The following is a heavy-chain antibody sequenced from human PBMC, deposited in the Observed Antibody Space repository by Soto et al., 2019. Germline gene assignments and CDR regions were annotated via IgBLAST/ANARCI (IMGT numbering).Heavy chain of an antibody. J-gene: IGHJ5*02. CDR2: MNPNSCNT. CDR3: AREGSAAGTGWFGT. CDR1: GYTFTSYD. Sequence: QVQLVQSGAEVKKPGASVKVSCKASGYTFTSYDINWVRQATGQGLEWMGWMNPNSCNTVYAQKFQGRVTMTRNTSISTPYMELSSLRSEDMAVYYCAREGSAAGTGWFGTWGQGTLVTVSS. D-gene: IGHD6-13*01. V-gene: IGHV1-8*01.